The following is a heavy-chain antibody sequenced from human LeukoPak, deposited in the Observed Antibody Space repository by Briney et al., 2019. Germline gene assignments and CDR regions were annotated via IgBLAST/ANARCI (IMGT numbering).Heavy chain of an antibody. CDR3: ARLVAPGSYPNDY. V-gene: IGHV5-51*01. J-gene: IGHJ4*02. Sequence: GEALKISCKGSGYSFTSYWIGWVRQMPGEGLEWMGIIYPGDSDTRYSPSFQGQVTISADKSISTAYLQWSRLKASDTAMYYCARLVAPGSYPNDYWGQGTLVTVSS. CDR2: IYPGDSDT. D-gene: IGHD1-26*01. CDR1: GYSFTSYW.